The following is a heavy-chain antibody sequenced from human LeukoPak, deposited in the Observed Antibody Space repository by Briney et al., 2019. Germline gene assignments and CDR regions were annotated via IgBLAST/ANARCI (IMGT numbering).Heavy chain of an antibody. J-gene: IGHJ4*02. D-gene: IGHD2-15*01. V-gene: IGHV1-2*02. CDR3: ARVIAGRWTFYDY. CDR1: GYTFTGYY. CDR2: INPNTGGT. Sequence: ASVKVSCKASGYTFTGYYMHWVRRAPGQGLEGMGWINPNTGGTNYAQKFQGRVTMTRDTSISTAYMELSRLRSDDTAVFYCARVIAGRWTFYDYWGQGTLVTVSS.